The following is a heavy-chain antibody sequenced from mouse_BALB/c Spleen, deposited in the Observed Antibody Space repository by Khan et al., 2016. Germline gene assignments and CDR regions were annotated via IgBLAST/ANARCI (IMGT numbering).Heavy chain of an antibody. J-gene: IGHJ3*01. V-gene: IGHV9-3*02. CDR3: AGKYDGSNWFDY. Sequence: QIQLVQSGPELKKPGETVKISCKASGYTFTNYGMNWVKQAPGKGLKWMGWINTNTGEPTYAEEFKGRFAFSLETSASTAYLQINNIKNEDTATYFCAGKYDGSNWFDYWGQGTLVTVSA. CDR2: INTNTGEP. D-gene: IGHD1-1*01. CDR1: GYTFTNYG.